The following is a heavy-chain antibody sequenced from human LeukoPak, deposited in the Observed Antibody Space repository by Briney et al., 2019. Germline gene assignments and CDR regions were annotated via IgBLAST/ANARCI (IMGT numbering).Heavy chain of an antibody. Sequence: SGGSLRLSCAASGFTFSSHAMNWVRQAPGKGLEWVSAISGSGGSTYYADSVKGRFTISRDNSKNTLYLQMNSLRAEDTAVYYCAKEAVIVATAPDYFDYWGQGTLVTVSS. CDR3: AKEAVIVATAPDYFDY. J-gene: IGHJ4*02. D-gene: IGHD5-12*01. V-gene: IGHV3-23*01. CDR1: GFTFSSHA. CDR2: ISGSGGST.